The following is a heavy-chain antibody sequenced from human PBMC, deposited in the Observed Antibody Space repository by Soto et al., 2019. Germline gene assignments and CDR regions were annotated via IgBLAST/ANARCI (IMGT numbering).Heavy chain of an antibody. D-gene: IGHD2-2*01. CDR3: ARAECTSCYGFQH. Sequence: EVQLVESGGGLVQPGGSLRLSCAASGFTFSSYSMNWVRQAPGKGLEWVSYISSRSSTIYYADSVKGRFTISRDTAENSLYLQINSLRAEDTALYYCARAECTSCYGFQHWGQGTLVTVSS. CDR2: ISSRSSTI. J-gene: IGHJ1*01. V-gene: IGHV3-48*01. CDR1: GFTFSSYS.